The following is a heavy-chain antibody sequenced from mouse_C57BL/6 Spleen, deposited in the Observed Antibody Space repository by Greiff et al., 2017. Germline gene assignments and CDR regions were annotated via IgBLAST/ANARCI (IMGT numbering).Heavy chain of an antibody. J-gene: IGHJ4*01. D-gene: IGHD3-2*02. CDR1: GYTFTDYY. CDR3: APRQLRAMDY. CDR2: INPNNGGT. Sequence: EVQLQQSGPELVKPGASVKISCKASGYTFTDYYMNWVKQSHGKSLEWIGDINPNNGGTSYNQKFKGKATLTVDKSSSTAYMELRSLTSEDSAVXYCAPRQLRAMDYWGQGTSVTVSS. V-gene: IGHV1-26*01.